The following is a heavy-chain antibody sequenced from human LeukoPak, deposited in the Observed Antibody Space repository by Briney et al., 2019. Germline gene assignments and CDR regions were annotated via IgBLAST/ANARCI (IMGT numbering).Heavy chain of an antibody. CDR3: ARDLYLRRDGYNHGYYYYMDV. CDR1: GGTFSSYA. D-gene: IGHD5-24*01. Sequence: GASVKVSCKASGGTFSSYAISWVRQAPGQGLEWMGRIIPIFGTANYAQKFRGRVTITTDESTSTAYMELSSLRSEDTAVYYCARDLYLRRDGYNHGYYYYMDVWGKGTTVTVSS. J-gene: IGHJ6*03. V-gene: IGHV1-69*05. CDR2: IIPIFGTA.